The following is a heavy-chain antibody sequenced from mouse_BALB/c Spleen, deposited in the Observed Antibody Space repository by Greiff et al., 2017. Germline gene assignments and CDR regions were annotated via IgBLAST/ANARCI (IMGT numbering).Heavy chain of an antibody. CDR2: INPGSGGT. CDR3: ARSPYYGSSWSFAY. V-gene: IGHV1-54*01. Sequence: QVQLQQSGAELVRPGTSVKVSCKASGYAFTNYLIEWVKQRPGQGLEWIGVINPGSGGTNYNGKFKGKATLTADKSSSTAYMQLSSLTSEDSAVYFCARSPYYGSSWSFAYWGQGTLVTVSA. J-gene: IGHJ3*01. CDR1: GYAFTNYL. D-gene: IGHD1-1*01.